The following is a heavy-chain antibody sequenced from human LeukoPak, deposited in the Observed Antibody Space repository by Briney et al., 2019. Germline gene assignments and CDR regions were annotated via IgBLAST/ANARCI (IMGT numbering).Heavy chain of an antibody. V-gene: IGHV3-21*01. J-gene: IGHJ4*02. CDR3: ARVKEVDY. Sequence: PGGSLRLSCAASGFTFSSYSMNWVRQAPGKGLEWVSSISGSSSYIYYADSVKGRFTISRDNAKNSLYLQMNSLRAEDTAVYYCARVKEVDYWGQGTLVTVSS. CDR1: GFTFSSYS. CDR2: ISGSSSYI.